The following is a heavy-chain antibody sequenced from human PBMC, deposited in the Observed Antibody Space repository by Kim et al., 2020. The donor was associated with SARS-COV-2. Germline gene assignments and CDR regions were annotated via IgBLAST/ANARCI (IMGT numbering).Heavy chain of an antibody. CDR1: RFTFSSYW. J-gene: IGHJ4*02. CDR2: INQDGSEK. Sequence: GGSLRLSCAASRFTFSSYWMTWVRQAPGKGLEWVANINQDGSEKYYVDSVKGRFTIFRDNGKNSLYLQMDSLRAEDTAVYYCARPRGRDYYACFDCWGQGTLVTVSS. CDR3: ARPRGRDYYACFDC. D-gene: IGHD3-3*01. V-gene: IGHV3-7*01.